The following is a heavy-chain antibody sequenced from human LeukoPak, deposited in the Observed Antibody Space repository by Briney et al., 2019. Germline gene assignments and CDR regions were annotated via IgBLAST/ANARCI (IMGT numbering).Heavy chain of an antibody. CDR1: GFTFDSYT. Sequence: GGSLRLSCTASGFTFDSYTLDWVRQAPGRGLEWVSSISSSSNYIYYADSVKGRFTISRDNAKNSLYLQMNSLRAEDTAVHYCARDQGIAAAGTNWYFDLWGRGTLVTVSS. V-gene: IGHV3-21*01. J-gene: IGHJ2*01. D-gene: IGHD6-13*01. CDR2: ISSSSNYI. CDR3: ARDQGIAAAGTNWYFDL.